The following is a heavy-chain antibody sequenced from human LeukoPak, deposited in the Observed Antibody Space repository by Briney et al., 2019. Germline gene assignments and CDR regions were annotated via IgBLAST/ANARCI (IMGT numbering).Heavy chain of an antibody. CDR1: GGSISSYY. D-gene: IGHD5-18*01. V-gene: IGHV4-59*01. CDR3: ARGRYSYGPFDY. J-gene: IGHJ4*02. CDR2: IYYSGST. Sequence: SETLSLTCTVSGGSISSYYWSWIRQPPGKGLEWIGYIYYSGSTNYNPSLKSRVTISVDTSKNQFSLKLSSVTAADTAVYYCARGRYSYGPFDYWGQGTLVTVSS.